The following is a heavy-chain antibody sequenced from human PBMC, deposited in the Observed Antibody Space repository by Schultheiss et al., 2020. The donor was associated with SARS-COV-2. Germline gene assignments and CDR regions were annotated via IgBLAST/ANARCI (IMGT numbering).Heavy chain of an antibody. J-gene: IGHJ4*02. V-gene: IGHV3-30*04. CDR2: ISYDGSNK. D-gene: IGHD3-22*01. CDR1: GFTFSSYA. CDR3: AGDYNDSSGSAFDY. Sequence: GGSLRLSCAASGFTFSSYAMHWVRQAPGKGLEWVAVISYDGSNKYYADSVKGRFTISRDNSKNTLYLQMNSLRAEDTAVYYCAGDYNDSSGSAFDYWGQGTLVTVSS.